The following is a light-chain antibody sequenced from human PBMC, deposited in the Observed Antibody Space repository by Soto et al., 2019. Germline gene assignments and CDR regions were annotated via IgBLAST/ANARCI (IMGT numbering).Light chain of an antibody. CDR1: QSISDT. V-gene: IGKV3-15*01. CDR3: QQYNNWPWT. Sequence: EIVMTHSPVTLSVSPCGRATLPFRASQSISDTLAWYQQKPGQAPRLLIHGASTRAPGFPARFSGSGSGTDFTLTISSLQSEDFAVYYCQQYNNWPWTFGQGTKVDNK. CDR2: GAS. J-gene: IGKJ1*01.